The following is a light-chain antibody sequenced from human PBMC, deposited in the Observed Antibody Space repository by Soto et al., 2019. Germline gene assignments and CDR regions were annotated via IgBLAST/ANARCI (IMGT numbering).Light chain of an antibody. CDR1: QSISHW. Sequence: DIQMTQSPSTLSASVGDRVTITCRASQSISHWLAWYQQKPGKAPKLLIHKASNLQSGVPSRFSGSGSETEFTLTISGLQPDDFATYYCQQYNTFWTFVPGTRVEVK. J-gene: IGKJ1*01. CDR2: KAS. V-gene: IGKV1-5*03. CDR3: QQYNTFWT.